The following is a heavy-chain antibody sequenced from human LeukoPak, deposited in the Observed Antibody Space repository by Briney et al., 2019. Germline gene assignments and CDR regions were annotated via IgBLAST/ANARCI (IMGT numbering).Heavy chain of an antibody. D-gene: IGHD1-26*01. V-gene: IGHV1-2*02. CDR3: ARAGPVGATPYYFDS. J-gene: IGHJ4*02. CDR2: INPNSGGT. Sequence: ASVKVSCKASGYTFTGYYMHWVRQAPGQGLEWMGWINPNSGGTDCAQKFQGRVTLTRDTSISTAYMELTSDDTAMYFCARAGPVGATPYYFDSWGQGTLVTVSS. CDR1: GYTFTGYY.